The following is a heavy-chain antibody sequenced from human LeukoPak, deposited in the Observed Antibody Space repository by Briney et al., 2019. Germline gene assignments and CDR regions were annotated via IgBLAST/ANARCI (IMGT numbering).Heavy chain of an antibody. V-gene: IGHV3-7*01. J-gene: IGHJ4*02. CDR1: GFTFSNYG. CDR3: VRERAGFDY. Sequence: GGSLRLSCAASGFTFSNYGMHWVRQTSGKGLEWVAKIKPDGTEKHYGDSVKGRFTFSRDNAKNSMYLQMNSLRAEDTAIYYCVRERAGFDYWGQGALVTVSS. CDR2: IKPDGTEK.